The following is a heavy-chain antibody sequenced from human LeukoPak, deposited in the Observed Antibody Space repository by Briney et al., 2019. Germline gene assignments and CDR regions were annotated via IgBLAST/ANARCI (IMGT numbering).Heavy chain of an antibody. J-gene: IGHJ4*02. CDR1: GFTFSSYS. V-gene: IGHV3-21*01. D-gene: IGHD3-3*01. CDR3: ARDQGITIFGVAIPFDY. CDR2: ISSSSSYI. Sequence: PGGSLRLSCAASGFTFSSYSMNWVRQAPGKGLEWVSSISSSSSYIYYADSVKGRFTISRDNAKNSLYLQMNSLRAEDTAVYYCARDQGITIFGVAIPFDYWGQGTLVTVSS.